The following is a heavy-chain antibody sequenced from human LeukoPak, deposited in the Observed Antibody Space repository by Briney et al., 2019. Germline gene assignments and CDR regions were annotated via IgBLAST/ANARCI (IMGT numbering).Heavy chain of an antibody. J-gene: IGHJ4*02. D-gene: IGHD5-24*01. Sequence: GGSLGLSCAASGFTFSDYSMNWVRQAPGKGLEWISYIGIDSGNTNYADSVKGRFAISGDKAKNSLYLQMNSLRVEDTAVYYCARDYKYAFDNWGQGTLVTVSS. CDR1: GFTFSDYS. CDR2: IGIDSGNT. V-gene: IGHV3-48*01. CDR3: ARDYKYAFDN.